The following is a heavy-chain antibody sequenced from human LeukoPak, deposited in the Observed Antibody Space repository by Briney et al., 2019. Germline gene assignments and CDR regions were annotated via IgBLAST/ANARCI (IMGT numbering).Heavy chain of an antibody. CDR1: GFTFSSYE. D-gene: IGHD3-22*01. CDR3: SVMHRYYDGSGYWVQ. V-gene: IGHV3-48*03. J-gene: IGHJ4*02. CDR2: ISSCGSTI. Sequence: PGGSLRLSCAASGFTFSSYEMNWVRQAPGKGLEWVSDISSCGSTIYYADSVKGRLTISRDNPRNTLYMEMNSLRAEDTAVYYCSVMHRYYDGSGYWVQWGQGTLVTVSS.